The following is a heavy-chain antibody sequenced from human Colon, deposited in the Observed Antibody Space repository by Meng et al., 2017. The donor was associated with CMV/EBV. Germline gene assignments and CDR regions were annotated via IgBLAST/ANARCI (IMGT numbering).Heavy chain of an antibody. Sequence: SETLSLTCTVSGYSISSGYYWGWIRQPPGKGLEWIGSIYHSGSTYYNPSLKSRVTISVDTSKNQFSLKLSSVTAADTAVYYCARDRQRYCSKGPCHWFDPWGPGTLVTVSS. J-gene: IGHJ5*02. D-gene: IGHD2-2*01. CDR1: GYSISSGYY. CDR3: ARDRQRYCSKGPCHWFDP. V-gene: IGHV4-38-2*02. CDR2: IYHSGST.